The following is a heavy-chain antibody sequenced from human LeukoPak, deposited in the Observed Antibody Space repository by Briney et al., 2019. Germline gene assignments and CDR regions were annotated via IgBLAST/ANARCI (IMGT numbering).Heavy chain of an antibody. CDR3: AREAKLGWFDP. CDR2: ITSGGSSI. V-gene: IGHV3-48*01. J-gene: IGHJ5*02. D-gene: IGHD3-16*01. CDR1: GFIFSSYS. Sequence: GGSLRLSCAASGFIFSSYSTNWVRQAPGKGLEWLSYITSGGSSIYYADSVKGRFTISRDNAKNSLYLQMNSLRAEDTAVYYCAREAKLGWFDPWGQGTLVTVSS.